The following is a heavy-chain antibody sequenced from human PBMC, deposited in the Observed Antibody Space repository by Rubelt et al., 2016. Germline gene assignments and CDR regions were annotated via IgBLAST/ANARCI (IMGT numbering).Heavy chain of an antibody. CDR3: AIDLAFNGMDV. V-gene: IGHV3-23*01. CDR1: GFTFSSNA. J-gene: IGHJ6*02. D-gene: IGHD5-12*01. CDR2: ISGSGGNK. Sequence: EVQLLESGGGLVQPGGSLRLSCTASGFTFSSNAMSWVRQAPGKGLEWVSAISGSGGNKYYADSVKGRFTISRDNSKNTLYLQLNSLSAEDTALYYCAIDLAFNGMDVWGQGTTVTVAS.